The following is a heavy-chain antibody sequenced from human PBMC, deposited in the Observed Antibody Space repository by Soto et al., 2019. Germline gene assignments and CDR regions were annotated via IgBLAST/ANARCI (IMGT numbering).Heavy chain of an antibody. D-gene: IGHD3-3*01. J-gene: IGHJ4*02. CDR2: IYWDDDK. CDR3: AHRILRTVFGLVTTTAIYFDF. Sequence: QITLNESGPTVVNPAETLTLTCTFSGFSLTTSGVGVGWIRQSPGKAPEWLALIYWDDDKRYSASLKSRLTITQDTSKNQVVPTMASVDPADTATYYCAHRILRTVFGLVTTTAIYFDFWGQGTPVVVSS. V-gene: IGHV2-5*02. CDR1: GFSLTTSGVG.